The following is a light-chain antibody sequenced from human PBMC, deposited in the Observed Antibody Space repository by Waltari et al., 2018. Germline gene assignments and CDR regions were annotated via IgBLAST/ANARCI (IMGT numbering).Light chain of an antibody. CDR1: QSVSSN. V-gene: IGKV3-15*01. J-gene: IGKJ1*01. Sequence: EIVMTQSPATLSVSPGERATLFCRASQSVSSNLAWYQQQPGQAPRLLIYGASTRATGIPAMFSGSGSGTEFTLTISSLQSEDFAVYYCQQYNMWWTFGHGTKVEIK. CDR3: QQYNMWWT. CDR2: GAS.